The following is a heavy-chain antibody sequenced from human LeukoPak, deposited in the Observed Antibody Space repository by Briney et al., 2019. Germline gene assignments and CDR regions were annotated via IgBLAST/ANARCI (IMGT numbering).Heavy chain of an antibody. Sequence: SETLSLTCAVYGGSFSGYYWSWIRQPPGKGLEWIGEVNHSGSTNYNPSLQSRVTISADTSKNQFSLNLRSVIAADTAVYYCATTVGSYFDYWSQGTLVTVSS. CDR2: VNHSGST. V-gene: IGHV4-34*01. CDR1: GGSFSGYY. CDR3: ATTVGSYFDY. J-gene: IGHJ4*02. D-gene: IGHD3-16*01.